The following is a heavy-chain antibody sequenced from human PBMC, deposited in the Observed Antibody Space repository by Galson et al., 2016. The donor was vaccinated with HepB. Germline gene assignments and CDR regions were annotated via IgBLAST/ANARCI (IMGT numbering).Heavy chain of an antibody. J-gene: IGHJ5*02. D-gene: IGHD3-3*01. CDR2: IIPIFGTT. CDR3: ATSVASAIFGVAQGLHGNWLDP. CDR1: GGNFNNHA. Sequence: SVKVSCKASGGNFNNHAISWVRQAPGQGLEWIGGIIPIFGTTNYAQKFQGRVTMTADESTSTAYMELSSLTSEDTAVYYCATSVASAIFGVAQGLHGNWLDPWGQGTLLTVSS. V-gene: IGHV1-69*13.